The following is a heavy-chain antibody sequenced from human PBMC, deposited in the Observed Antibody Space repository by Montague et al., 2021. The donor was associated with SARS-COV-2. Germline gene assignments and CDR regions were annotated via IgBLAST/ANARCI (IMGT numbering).Heavy chain of an antibody. CDR2: INHSGGT. D-gene: IGHD2-2*01. J-gene: IGHJ6*02. Sequence: SETLSLTCAVYGGSFSGYYWSWIRQPPGKGLEWIGEINHSGGTNYNPSLKSRVTISLDTSKNQFSLKLGSVTAADTAMYYCARVRSVPAAMRIFSLGRSYYGMDVWGQGTTVTVSS. V-gene: IGHV4-34*01. CDR3: ARVRSVPAAMRIFSLGRSYYGMDV. CDR1: GGSFSGYY.